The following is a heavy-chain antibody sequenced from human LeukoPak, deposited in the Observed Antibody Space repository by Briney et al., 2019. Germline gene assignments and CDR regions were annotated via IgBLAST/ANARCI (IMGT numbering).Heavy chain of an antibody. CDR2: INSDGSRI. CDR3: APAVLNFDWSYLPDY. J-gene: IGHJ4*02. V-gene: IGHV3-74*01. D-gene: IGHD3-9*01. Sequence: GGSLRLSCAASGFTFSSYWMHWVRQAPGKGLVWVSRINSDGSRISYADSVKGRFTISRDNAKNTLYLQMNSLRAEDTAVYYCAPAVLNFDWSYLPDYWGQGTLVTVSS. CDR1: GFTFSSYW.